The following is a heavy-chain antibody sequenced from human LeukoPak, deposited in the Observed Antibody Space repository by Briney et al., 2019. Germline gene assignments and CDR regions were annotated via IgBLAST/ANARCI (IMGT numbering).Heavy chain of an antibody. D-gene: IGHD3-22*01. CDR1: GASISDYY. Sequence: SETLSLTCTVSGASISDYYWSWIRQPAGKGLEWIGRISSSGNTNYNPSLKSRVTMSVDTSKNQFSLKLSSVTAADTAVYYCAKENSNYVTMIVVAPDYWGQGTLVTVSS. CDR3: AKENSNYVTMIVVAPDY. CDR2: ISSSGNT. V-gene: IGHV4-4*07. J-gene: IGHJ4*02.